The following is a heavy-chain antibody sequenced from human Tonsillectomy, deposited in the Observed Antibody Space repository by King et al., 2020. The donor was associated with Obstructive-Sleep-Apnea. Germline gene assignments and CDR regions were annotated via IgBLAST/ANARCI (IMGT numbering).Heavy chain of an antibody. CDR1: GFTFSGYA. D-gene: IGHD6-13*01. J-gene: IGHJ6*02. CDR2: ISYDGITK. V-gene: IGHV3-30*04. CDR3: AKDPGRLSIAPAVDYYYGMDV. Sequence: QLQESGGGVVQPGRSLRLSCVASGFTFSGYAMDWVRQAPGKGLEWVAVISYDGITKYYADSVKGRFTISRDNSKKTLYLQMNSLRADDTAVYFCAKDPGRLSIAPAVDYYYGMDVWGHGTTVSVSS.